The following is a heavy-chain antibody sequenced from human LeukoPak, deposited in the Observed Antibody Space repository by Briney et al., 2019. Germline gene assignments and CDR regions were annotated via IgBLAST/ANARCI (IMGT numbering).Heavy chain of an antibody. D-gene: IGHD2-2*01. CDR1: GFTVSSNY. V-gene: IGHV3-53*01. CDR3: AKDLFPLGYCSSTSCYGGGYYFDY. CDR2: ISSGGST. Sequence: GGSLRLSCAASGFTVSSNYMSWVRQAPGKGLEWVSVISSGGSTYYADSVKGRFTISRDNSENTVYVQMNSLRAEDTAVYYCAKDLFPLGYCSSTSCYGGGYYFDYWGQGTLVTVSS. J-gene: IGHJ4*02.